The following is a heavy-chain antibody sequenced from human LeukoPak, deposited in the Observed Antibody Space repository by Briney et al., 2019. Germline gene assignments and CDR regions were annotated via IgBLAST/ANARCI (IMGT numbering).Heavy chain of an antibody. CDR1: GFTFSSYA. V-gene: IGHV3-23*01. Sequence: PGGSLRLSCAASGFTFSSYAMSWVRQAPGKGLEWVSAISGSGGSTYYADSVKGRFTISRDNSKNTLYLQMNSLRAEDTAVYYCAKGGAGFGHDFWSGYSYAFDIWGQGTMVTDSS. CDR3: AKGGAGFGHDFWSGYSYAFDI. J-gene: IGHJ3*02. CDR2: ISGSGGST. D-gene: IGHD3-3*01.